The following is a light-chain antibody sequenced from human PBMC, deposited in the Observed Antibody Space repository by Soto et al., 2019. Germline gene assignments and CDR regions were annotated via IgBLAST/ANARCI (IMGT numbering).Light chain of an antibody. Sequence: EIVLTQSPGTLSLSPGERATLSCRASQSVSSSYLAWYQQKPGQAPRLLIYGASSRATGIPDRFSGSGSGTDFAVTISEREPEVFAVYCGQQNGISLLFPCARGTKVNI. J-gene: IGKJ3*01. V-gene: IGKV3-20*01. CDR3: QQNGISLLFP. CDR2: GAS. CDR1: QSVSSSY.